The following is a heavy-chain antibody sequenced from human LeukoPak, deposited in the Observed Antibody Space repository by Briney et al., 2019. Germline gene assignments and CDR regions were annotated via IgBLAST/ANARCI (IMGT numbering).Heavy chain of an antibody. CDR3: ARRPATPLYYFDY. J-gene: IGHJ4*02. CDR2: IYHSGST. Sequence: SETLSLTCAVSGYSISSGYYWGWIRRPPGKGLEWIGSIYHSGSTYYNPSLKSRVTISVDTSKNQFSLKLSSVTAADTAVYYCARRPATPLYYFDYWGQGTLVTVSS. CDR1: GYSISSGYY. V-gene: IGHV4-38-2*01.